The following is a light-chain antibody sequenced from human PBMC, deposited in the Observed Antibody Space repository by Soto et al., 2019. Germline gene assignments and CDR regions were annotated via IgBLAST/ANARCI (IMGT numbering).Light chain of an antibody. CDR1: TGAVTSGHF. J-gene: IGLJ2*01. V-gene: IGLV7-46*01. CDR2: DTN. CDR3: LLWNSGGWAL. Sequence: QAVVTQEPSLTVSPGGTVTLTCGSDTGAVTSGHFAYWFQQQPGQAPTTLIYDTNNKHSWTPARFSGSLLGGKAALTLSGAQPEDEADYYCLLWNSGGWALFGGGTQLTVL.